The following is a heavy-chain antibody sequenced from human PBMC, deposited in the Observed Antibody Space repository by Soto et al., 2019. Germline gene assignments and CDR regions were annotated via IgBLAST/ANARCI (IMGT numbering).Heavy chain of an antibody. Sequence: QVQLVQSGAEVKKPGASVKVSCKASGYTFTSYAMHWVRQAPGQRLEWMGWINAGNGNTKYSQKFQGRVTITRDTSASTAYMELSSLRSEDTAVYYCARDIHEHRPHIWSGYGGWFDPWGQGTLVTVSS. V-gene: IGHV1-3*01. J-gene: IGHJ5*02. CDR1: GYTFTSYA. D-gene: IGHD3-3*01. CDR2: INAGNGNT. CDR3: ARDIHEHRPHIWSGYGGWFDP.